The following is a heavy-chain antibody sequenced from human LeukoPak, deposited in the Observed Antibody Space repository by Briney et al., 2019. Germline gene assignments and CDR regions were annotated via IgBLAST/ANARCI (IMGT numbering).Heavy chain of an antibody. CDR2: IYTSGST. CDR1: GGSISSGSYY. D-gene: IGHD5-24*01. J-gene: IGHJ5*02. Sequence: PSETLSLTCTVSGGSISSGSYYWSWIRQPAGKGLEWIGRIYTSGSTNYNPSLKSRVTISVDTSKNQFSLKLSSVTAADTAVYYCARGERDGYNKGNWFDPWGQGTLVTVSS. CDR3: ARGERDGYNKGNWFDP. V-gene: IGHV4-61*02.